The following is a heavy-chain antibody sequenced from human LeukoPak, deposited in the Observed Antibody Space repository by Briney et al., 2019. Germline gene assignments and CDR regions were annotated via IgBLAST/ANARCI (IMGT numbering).Heavy chain of an antibody. CDR3: ARGLAAAGTLGVFDY. D-gene: IGHD6-13*01. Sequence: PGGSLRLSCAASGFTVTSNYMNWVRQAPGKGLEWVLVVYSGGTTYYADSVKGRFTISKDNSKNTVYLQMNSLRVEDTAVYYCARGLAAAGTLGVFDYWGQGTLVTVSS. V-gene: IGHV3-53*01. CDR1: GFTVTSNY. J-gene: IGHJ4*02. CDR2: VYSGGTT.